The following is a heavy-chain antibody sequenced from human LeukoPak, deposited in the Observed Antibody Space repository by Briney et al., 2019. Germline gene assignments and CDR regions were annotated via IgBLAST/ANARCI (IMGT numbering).Heavy chain of an antibody. CDR3: ANPRYDSSGYYYVD. CDR2: INGGSGNT. CDR1: GYTFIDYT. Sequence: ASVTVSCKASGYTFIDYTMHWLRQAPGQRLDWMGWINGGSGNTKYSPEFQGRVTITRDTSASTGYMELSSLRSEDTAVYYCANPRYDSSGYYYVDWGQGTLVTVSS. J-gene: IGHJ4*02. V-gene: IGHV1-3*01. D-gene: IGHD3-22*01.